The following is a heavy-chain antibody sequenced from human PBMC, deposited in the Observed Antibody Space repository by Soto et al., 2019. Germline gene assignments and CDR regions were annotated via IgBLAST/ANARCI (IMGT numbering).Heavy chain of an antibody. CDR1: GYTFTSYG. CDR2: ISTYNGNT. V-gene: IGHV1-18*01. CDR3: ARESAMIVVGDAFDI. J-gene: IGHJ3*02. D-gene: IGHD3-22*01. Sequence: QVQLVQSGAEVKKPGASVKVSCKASGYTFTSYGISWVRQAPGQGLEWMGWISTYNGNTNYAQKLQGRVTMTTDTSTSQAYMELRSRRSDDTAVYYCARESAMIVVGDAFDIWGQGTMVTVSS.